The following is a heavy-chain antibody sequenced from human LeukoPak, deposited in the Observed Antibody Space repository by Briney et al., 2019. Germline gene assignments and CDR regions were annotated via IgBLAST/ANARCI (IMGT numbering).Heavy chain of an antibody. CDR1: GFTFDDYA. Sequence: PGRSLRLSCAASGFTFDDYAMHWVRQAPGKGLEWVSGISWNSGSIGYADSVKGRFTISRDNAKNSLYLQMNSLRAEDTAVYYCARGGKRSVGPWGQGTLVTVSS. D-gene: IGHD5-24*01. CDR2: ISWNSGSI. CDR3: ARGGKRSVGP. V-gene: IGHV3-9*01. J-gene: IGHJ5*02.